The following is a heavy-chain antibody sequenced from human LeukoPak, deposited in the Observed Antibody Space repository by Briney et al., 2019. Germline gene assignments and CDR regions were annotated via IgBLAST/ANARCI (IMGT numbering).Heavy chain of an antibody. D-gene: IGHD3-16*02. CDR3: ARLAGYRYNEEGYYNYYYYMDV. CDR1: GGSISSSSYY. Sequence: PSETLSLTCTVSGGSISSSSYYWGWIRQPPGKGLEWIGSIYYSGSTYYNPSLKSRVTISVDTSKNQFSLKLSSVTAADTAVYYCARLAGYRYNEEGYYNYYYYMDVWGKGTTVTVSS. CDR2: IYYSGST. J-gene: IGHJ6*03. V-gene: IGHV4-39*01.